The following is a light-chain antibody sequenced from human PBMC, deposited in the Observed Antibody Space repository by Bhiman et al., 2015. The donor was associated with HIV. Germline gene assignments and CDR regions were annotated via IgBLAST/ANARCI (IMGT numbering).Light chain of an antibody. V-gene: IGLV1-51*01. J-gene: IGLJ1*01. CDR3: GTWDSSLSVV. CDR2: DND. CDR1: SSTIGNNY. Sequence: QSVLTQPPSMSAAPGQTVTISCSGTSSTIGNNYVSWYQQFPGTAPRLLIYDNDKRPSGIPDRFSGSKSGTSATLGITGLQTGDEADYYCGTWDSSLSVVFGTGTKVTVL.